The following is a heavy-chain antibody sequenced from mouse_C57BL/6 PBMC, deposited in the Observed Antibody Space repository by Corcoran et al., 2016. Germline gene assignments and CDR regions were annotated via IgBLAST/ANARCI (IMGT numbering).Heavy chain of an antibody. CDR2: IYPGSGNT. CDR3: ARVGDSSGYPDY. V-gene: IGHV1-76*01. Sequence: QVQLKQSGAELVRPGASVKLSCKASGYTFTDYYINWVKQRPGQGLERIARIYPGSGNTYYNEKFKGKATLTAEKSSSTAYMQLSSLTSEDSAVYFCARVGDSSGYPDYWGQGTTLTVSS. J-gene: IGHJ2*01. CDR1: GYTFTDYY. D-gene: IGHD3-2*02.